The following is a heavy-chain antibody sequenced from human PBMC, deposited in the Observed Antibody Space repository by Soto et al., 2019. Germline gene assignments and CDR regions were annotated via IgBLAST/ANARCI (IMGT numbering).Heavy chain of an antibody. V-gene: IGHV3-43*01. CDR1: GFIFDDHN. Sequence: EAHLVESGGAVVQPGGSLRLSCVASGFIFDDHNMYWVRQAPDQGLEWVSLISWDGETTYYADSVKGRFTISRDNSKNSLYLQMNGVTTEDSALYYCASSQGDYWGQGTLVTVAS. CDR3: ASSQGDY. CDR2: ISWDGETT. J-gene: IGHJ4*02.